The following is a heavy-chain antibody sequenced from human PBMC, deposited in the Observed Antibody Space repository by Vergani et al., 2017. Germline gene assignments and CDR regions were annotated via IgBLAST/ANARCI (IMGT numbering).Heavy chain of an antibody. CDR1: GFTFSSYA. CDR2: TRNKANSYTT. V-gene: IGHV3-72*01. CDR3: ARESQAYYYGMDV. Sequence: EVQLLESGGGLVQPGGSLRLSCAASGFTFSSYAMSWVRQAPGKGLEWVGRTRNKANSYTTEYAASVKGRFTISRDDSKNSLYLQMNSLKTEDTAVYYCARESQAYYYGMDVWGQGTTVTVSS. J-gene: IGHJ6*02.